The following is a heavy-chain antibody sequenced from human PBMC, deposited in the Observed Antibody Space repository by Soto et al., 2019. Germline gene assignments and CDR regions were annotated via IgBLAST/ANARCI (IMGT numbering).Heavy chain of an antibody. J-gene: IGHJ4*02. D-gene: IGHD3-16*01. CDR3: ARTNYDYVWGSHPLFDY. CDR1: GGSISSGGYY. CDR2: IYYSGST. V-gene: IGHV4-31*03. Sequence: SETLSLTCTVSGGSISSGGYYWSWIRQHPGKGLEWIGYIYYSGSTYYNPSLKSRVTISVDTSKNQFSLKLNSVTAADTAVYYCARTNYDYVWGSHPLFDYWGQGTLVTVSS.